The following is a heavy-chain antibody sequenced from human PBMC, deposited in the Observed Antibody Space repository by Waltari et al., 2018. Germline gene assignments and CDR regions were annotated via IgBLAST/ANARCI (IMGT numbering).Heavy chain of an antibody. CDR2: ISYDGSNK. CDR1: GFTFSSYG. D-gene: IGHD3-9*01. V-gene: IGHV3-30*03. Sequence: QVQLVESGGGVVQPGRSLRLSCAASGFTFSSYGMHWVRQAPGKGLDWVAVISYDGSNKYYADAVKGRFTISRDNSKNTLYLQMNSLRAEDTAVYYCATLTHILTPTLFDIWGQGTMVTVSS. J-gene: IGHJ3*02. CDR3: ATLTHILTPTLFDI.